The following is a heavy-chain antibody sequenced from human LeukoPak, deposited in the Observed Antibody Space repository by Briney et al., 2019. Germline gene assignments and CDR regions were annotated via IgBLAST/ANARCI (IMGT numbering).Heavy chain of an antibody. Sequence: GGSLRLSCAASGFTFSSYWVSWVRQAPGKGLEWVANIKQDGSEKYYVDSVKGRFTISRDNTKNSLYLQMNSLRAEDTAVYYCARDTVFRQNWFDPWGQGTLVTVSS. V-gene: IGHV3-7*01. D-gene: IGHD4-11*01. J-gene: IGHJ5*02. CDR3: ARDTVFRQNWFDP. CDR1: GFTFSSYW. CDR2: IKQDGSEK.